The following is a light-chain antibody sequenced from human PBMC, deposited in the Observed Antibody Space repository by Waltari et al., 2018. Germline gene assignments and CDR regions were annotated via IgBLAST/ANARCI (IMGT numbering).Light chain of an antibody. CDR3: YSAADNAVGV. CDR2: KDN. Sequence: SYDLTQPSSVSVSPGQTARITCPGAILAKKYGRWFQQKPGQAPVQVIYKDNERPSGIPERFSGSSSGTTVTLTISGAHVDDEADYYCYSAADNAVGVFGGGTKLTV. V-gene: IGLV3-27*01. J-gene: IGLJ3*02. CDR1: ILAKKY.